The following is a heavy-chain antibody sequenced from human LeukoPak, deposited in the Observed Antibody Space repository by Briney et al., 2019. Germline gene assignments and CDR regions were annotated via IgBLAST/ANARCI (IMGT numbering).Heavy chain of an antibody. CDR2: ISYDGSGK. D-gene: IGHD3-3*01. CDR1: GFTFSNYA. J-gene: IGHJ4*02. Sequence: GGSLRRSCSASGFTFSNYAMHWVRQAPGKGLEGVALISYDGSGKYYSDSVKGRFTISRDSSENTLYLQMNSLRAQETPIYYCSRERPGYYIVYWGQGNLVTVFS. V-gene: IGHV3-30*04. CDR3: SRERPGYYIVY.